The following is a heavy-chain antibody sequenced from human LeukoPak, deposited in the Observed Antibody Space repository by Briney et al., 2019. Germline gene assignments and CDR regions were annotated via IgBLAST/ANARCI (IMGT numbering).Heavy chain of an antibody. Sequence: GGSLRLSCVTSGFTFSSSWMGWVRQAPGKGLEWVASINPDGSTRHHVDSLKGRFTISRDNAKKSLFLQMGALRAEDTAVYFCAKLLGTATRYDYWGLGTLVIVSS. CDR2: INPDGSTR. J-gene: IGHJ4*02. V-gene: IGHV3-7*01. CDR1: GFTFSSSW. D-gene: IGHD1-7*01. CDR3: AKLLGTATRYDY.